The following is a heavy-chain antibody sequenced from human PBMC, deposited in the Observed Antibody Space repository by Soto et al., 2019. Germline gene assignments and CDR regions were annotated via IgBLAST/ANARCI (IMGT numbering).Heavy chain of an antibody. V-gene: IGHV1-8*02. Sequence: QVQLVQSGAEVKKPGASVKVSCKASGYTFTGYYMHWVRQAPGQGLEWMGWINPNSGGTGYAQKFQGRVTMTRNTSISTAYMELSSLRSEDTAVYYCARGGRYYDILTGYYKRPFDYWGQGTLVTVSS. CDR2: INPNSGGT. J-gene: IGHJ4*02. CDR1: GYTFTGYY. D-gene: IGHD3-9*01. CDR3: ARGGRYYDILTGYYKRPFDY.